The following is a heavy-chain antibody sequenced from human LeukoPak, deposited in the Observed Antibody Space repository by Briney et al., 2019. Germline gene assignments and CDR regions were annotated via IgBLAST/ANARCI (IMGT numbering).Heavy chain of an antibody. CDR1: GFTFSNYG. D-gene: IGHD3-22*01. Sequence: GGSLRLSCAASGFTFSNYGMHWVRQAPGKGLEWVAVISFDGSKRYYADSVKGRFTISRDNSKNTLYLQMNSLRAEDTAVYYCAKGTYYYDSSGYYYDPLFDYWGQGTLVTVSS. J-gene: IGHJ4*02. CDR3: AKGTYYYDSSGYYYDPLFDY. V-gene: IGHV3-30*18. CDR2: ISFDGSKR.